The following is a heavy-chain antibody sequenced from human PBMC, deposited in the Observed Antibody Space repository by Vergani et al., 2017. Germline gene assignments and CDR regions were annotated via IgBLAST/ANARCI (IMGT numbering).Heavy chain of an antibody. CDR2: INHSGST. D-gene: IGHD6-19*01. J-gene: IGHJ4*02. CDR1: GGSFSGYY. CDR3: ARDLPHPISKMKWLVPYY. V-gene: IGHV4-34*01. Sequence: QVQLQQWGAGLLKPSETLSLTCAVYGGSFSGYYWSWIRQPPGKGLEWIGEINHSGSTNYNPSLKSRVTISVDTSKNQFSLKLSSVTAADTAVYYCARDLPHPISKMKWLVPYYWGQGTLVTVSS.